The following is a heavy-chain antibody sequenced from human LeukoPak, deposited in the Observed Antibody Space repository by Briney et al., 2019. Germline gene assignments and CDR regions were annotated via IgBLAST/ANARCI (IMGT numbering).Heavy chain of an antibody. CDR1: GGSISSGSYY. CDR3: ARAFYGGNSYYFDF. J-gene: IGHJ4*02. Sequence: SETLSLTCTVSGGSISSGSYYWSWIRQPAGKGLEWIGRIYTSGSTIYNPSLKSRVTISVDTSNNRFSLKLSSVTAADTAVYYCARAFYGGNSYYFDFWGQGTLVTVSS. D-gene: IGHD4-23*01. V-gene: IGHV4-61*02. CDR2: IYTSGST.